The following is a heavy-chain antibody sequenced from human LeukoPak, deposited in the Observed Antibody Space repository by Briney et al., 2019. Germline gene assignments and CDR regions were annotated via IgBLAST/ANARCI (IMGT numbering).Heavy chain of an antibody. Sequence: SETLSLTCTVSGGSISSYYWSWIRQPPGKGLEWIGYIYYSGSTNYNPSLKSRVTISVDTSKNQFSLKLSSVTAADTAVYYCARHGVGATPDYWGQGTLVTVSS. CDR1: GGSISSYY. CDR3: ARHGVGATPDY. J-gene: IGHJ4*02. CDR2: IYYSGST. D-gene: IGHD1-26*01. V-gene: IGHV4-59*08.